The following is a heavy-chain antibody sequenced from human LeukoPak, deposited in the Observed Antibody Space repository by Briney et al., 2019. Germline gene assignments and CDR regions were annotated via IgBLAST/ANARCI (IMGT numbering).Heavy chain of an antibody. CDR3: ARAYDSSGYYKN. V-gene: IGHV4-34*01. CDR2: INHSGST. Sequence: SETLSLTCAVYGGTFSGYYWSWIRQPPGKGLEWIGEINHSGSTNYNPSLKSRVTISVDTSKNQFSLKLSSVTAADTAVYYCARAYDSSGYYKNWGQGALVTVSS. D-gene: IGHD3-22*01. J-gene: IGHJ4*02. CDR1: GGTFSGYY.